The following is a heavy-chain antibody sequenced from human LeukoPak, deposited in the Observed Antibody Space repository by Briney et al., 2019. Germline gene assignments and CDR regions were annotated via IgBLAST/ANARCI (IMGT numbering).Heavy chain of an antibody. D-gene: IGHD2-15*01. CDR1: GFTFSSYA. J-gene: IGHJ6*03. V-gene: IGHV3-30*04. Sequence: GGSLRLSCAASGFTFSSYAMHWVRQAPGKGLEWVAVISYDGSNKYYADSVKGRFTISRDNSKNTLYLQMNSLRAEDTAVYYCARDSTYCSGGSCHYYYYYYMDVWGKGTTVTVSS. CDR2: ISYDGSNK. CDR3: ARDSTYCSGGSCHYYYYYYMDV.